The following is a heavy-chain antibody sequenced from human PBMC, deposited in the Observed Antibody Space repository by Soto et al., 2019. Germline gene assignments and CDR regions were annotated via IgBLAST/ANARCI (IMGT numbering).Heavy chain of an antibody. Sequence: KPSETLSLTCTVSGGSISSYYWSWIRQPPGKGLEWIGYIYYSGSTNYNPSLKSRVTISVDTSKNQFSLKLSSVTAADTAVYYCARELELRFSNWFDPWGQGTLVTVSS. CDR3: ARELELRFSNWFDP. CDR1: GGSISSYY. J-gene: IGHJ5*02. V-gene: IGHV4-59*01. D-gene: IGHD1-7*01. CDR2: IYYSGST.